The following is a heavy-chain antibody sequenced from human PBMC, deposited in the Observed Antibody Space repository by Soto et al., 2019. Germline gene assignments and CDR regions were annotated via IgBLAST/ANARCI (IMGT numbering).Heavy chain of an antibody. CDR1: GGTFSSYA. CDR3: ARAPPDHYDSSGYGVYYYGMDV. CDR2: IIPIFATA. D-gene: IGHD3-22*01. Sequence: QVQLVQSGAEVKKPGSSMKVSCKASGGTFSSYAISWVRQAPGQGLEWMGGIIPIFATANYAQKFQGRVTITADESTSTAYMELSSLRSEDTAVYYCARAPPDHYDSSGYGVYYYGMDVWGQGTTVTVSS. V-gene: IGHV1-69*01. J-gene: IGHJ6*02.